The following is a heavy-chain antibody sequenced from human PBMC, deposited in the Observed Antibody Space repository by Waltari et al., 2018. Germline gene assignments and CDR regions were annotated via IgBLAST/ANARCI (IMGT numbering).Heavy chain of an antibody. CDR2: IYQSGST. CDR1: GGSISTFGYS. CDR3: ASHQYYSDSSGDISDAFDV. V-gene: IGHV4-30-2*06. Sequence: QLQLQESGSGLVRPSQTLSLTCAVSGGSISTFGYSWSWIRQSPGKGLEWIGYIYQSGSTDYTPSLKSRVTISLNSSKNQFSLKLTSVTAADTALYYWASHQYYSDSSGDISDAFDVWGQGTMVIVSS. J-gene: IGHJ3*01. D-gene: IGHD3-22*01.